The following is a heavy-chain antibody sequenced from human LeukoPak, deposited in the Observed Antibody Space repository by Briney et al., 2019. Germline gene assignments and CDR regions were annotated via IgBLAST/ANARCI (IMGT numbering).Heavy chain of an antibody. Sequence: PGGSLRLSCAASGFTFSRHAMSWVRQAPGKGLEWVSVISGSGGYTNYADSVKGRFTISRDNSKNTLYLQMNSQRVEDTAVYYCTKRRGDIYDGNSFDYWGQGTLVTVSS. J-gene: IGHJ4*02. CDR3: TKRRGDIYDGNSFDY. CDR2: ISGSGGYT. V-gene: IGHV3-23*01. CDR1: GFTFSRHA. D-gene: IGHD4-23*01.